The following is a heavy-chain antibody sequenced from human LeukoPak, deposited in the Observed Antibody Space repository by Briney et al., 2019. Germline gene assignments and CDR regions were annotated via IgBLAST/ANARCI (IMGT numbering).Heavy chain of an antibody. Sequence: GGSQRLSCAASGFTFSSYAMNWVRQTPGKGLEVISSISSSGTPVYYADSVKGRFTISRDNARKSLSLEMNSLRAEDTAVYFCARGVNDYGDYRGFDHWGQGTLVTVSS. J-gene: IGHJ4*02. V-gene: IGHV3-48*03. D-gene: IGHD4-17*01. CDR2: ISSSGTPV. CDR1: GFTFSSYA. CDR3: ARGVNDYGDYRGFDH.